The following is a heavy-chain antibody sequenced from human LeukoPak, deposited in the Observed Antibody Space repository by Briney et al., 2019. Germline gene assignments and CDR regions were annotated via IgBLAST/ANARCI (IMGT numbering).Heavy chain of an antibody. CDR1: GYTFTSYA. CDR3: ARIAVAGTTDDY. J-gene: IGHJ4*02. CDR2: INTNTGNP. Sequence: ASVKVSCKASGYTFTSYAMNWVRQAPGQGLEWMGWINTNTGNPTYAQGFTGRFVFSLDTPVSTAYLQISSLKAEDTAVYYCARIAVAGTTDDYWGQGTLVTVSS. V-gene: IGHV7-4-1*02. D-gene: IGHD6-19*01.